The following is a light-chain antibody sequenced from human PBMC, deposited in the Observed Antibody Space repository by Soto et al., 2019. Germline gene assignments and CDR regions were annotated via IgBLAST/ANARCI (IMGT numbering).Light chain of an antibody. V-gene: IGKV3-20*01. J-gene: IGKJ2*01. Sequence: ESVLTQSPGTLSLSPGERAALSCRASQSVSSSYLAWYQQKSGQAPRLLIYAASTRATGIPDRFSGSGSGTDCTLTISRLEPDGFAVYFWQLYCSAPPRYTFGQGTKLEIK. CDR2: AAS. CDR1: QSVSSSY. CDR3: QLYCSAPPRYT.